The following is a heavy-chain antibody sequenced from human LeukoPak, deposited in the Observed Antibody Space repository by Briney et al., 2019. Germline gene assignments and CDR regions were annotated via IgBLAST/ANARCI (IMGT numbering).Heavy chain of an antibody. CDR3: TSFVNYYGAGNFVDY. D-gene: IGHD3-10*01. CDR1: GFPFRNAW. Sequence: GGPLRLSCAASGFPFRNAWMSWVRQAPGKGLDWVGRIKSKTDGGTTDYAAPVKGRFTISRDDSKNTLYLQMNSLKAEDTAVYYCTSFVNYYGAGNFVDYWGQGTLVTVSS. CDR2: IKSKTDGGTT. V-gene: IGHV3-15*01. J-gene: IGHJ4*02.